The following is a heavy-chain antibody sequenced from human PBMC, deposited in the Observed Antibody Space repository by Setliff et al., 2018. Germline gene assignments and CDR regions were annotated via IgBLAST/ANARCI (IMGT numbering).Heavy chain of an antibody. D-gene: IGHD2-15*01. CDR1: GFRFEDYS. CDR2: ISWNGGNT. Sequence: QAGGSLRLSCSASGFRFEDYSMHWVRQGPGKGLEWVSGISWNGGNTDYAESVKGRFTISRDNAKNSLSLQMNSLRAEDTAVYYCARDYVVVVPYYYYMDVWGKGTTVTVSS. J-gene: IGHJ6*03. V-gene: IGHV3-9*01. CDR3: ARDYVVVVPYYYYMDV.